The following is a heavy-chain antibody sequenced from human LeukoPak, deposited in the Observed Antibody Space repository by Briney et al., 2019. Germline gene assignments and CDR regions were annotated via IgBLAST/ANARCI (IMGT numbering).Heavy chain of an antibody. CDR3: TLIQGWGSGSYRDF. D-gene: IGHD3-10*01. Sequence: GGSLRLSCAASGFSISNDRMSWVRQAPGKGLEWVARVKSRSAGETTDYAAPVKGRFTISRDDSKNTLYLQMNSLKTEDTAVYYCTLIQGWGSGSYRDFWGQGTLVTVSS. V-gene: IGHV3-15*01. CDR2: VKSRSAGETT. CDR1: GFSISNDR. J-gene: IGHJ4*02.